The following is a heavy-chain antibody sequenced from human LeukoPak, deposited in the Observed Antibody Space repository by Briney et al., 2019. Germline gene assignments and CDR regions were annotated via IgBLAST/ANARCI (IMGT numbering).Heavy chain of an antibody. CDR3: ARVMGNYASDY. D-gene: IGHD1-7*01. CDR2: IKQDGSEK. V-gene: IGHV3-7*03. J-gene: IGHJ4*02. CDR1: GFTFSSYW. Sequence: PGGSLRLSCAASGFTFSSYWMSWVRQAPGKGLEWVANIKQDGSEKYYVDSVKGRFTISRDNAKNSLYLQMSSLRAEDAAIYYCARVMGNYASDYWGQGALVTVSS.